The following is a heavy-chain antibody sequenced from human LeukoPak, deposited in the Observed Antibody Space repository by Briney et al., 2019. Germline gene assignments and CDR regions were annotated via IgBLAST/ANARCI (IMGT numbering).Heavy chain of an antibody. V-gene: IGHV3-21*01. CDR2: ISSSSSYI. Sequence: GGSLRLSCAASGFTFSSYSMNWVRQAPGKGLEWVSFISSSSSYIYYADSVKGRFTISRDNAKNSLYLQMNSLRAEDTAVYYCARAYCSGGSCLDMDVWGQGTTVTVSS. CDR1: GFTFSSYS. J-gene: IGHJ6*02. D-gene: IGHD2-15*01. CDR3: ARAYCSGGSCLDMDV.